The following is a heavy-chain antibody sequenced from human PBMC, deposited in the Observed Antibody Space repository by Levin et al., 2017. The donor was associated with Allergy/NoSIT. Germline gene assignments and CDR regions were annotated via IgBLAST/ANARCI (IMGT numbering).Heavy chain of an antibody. D-gene: IGHD6-13*01. Sequence: GGSLRLSCAASGFTFSSYEMNWVRQAPGKGLEWVSYISSSGSTIYYADSVKGRFTISRDNAKNSLYLQMNSLRAEDTAVYYCARDGAWSSSWYTPLNFDYWGQGTLVTVSS. CDR1: GFTFSSYE. CDR2: ISSSGSTI. V-gene: IGHV3-48*03. CDR3: ARDGAWSSSWYTPLNFDY. J-gene: IGHJ4*02.